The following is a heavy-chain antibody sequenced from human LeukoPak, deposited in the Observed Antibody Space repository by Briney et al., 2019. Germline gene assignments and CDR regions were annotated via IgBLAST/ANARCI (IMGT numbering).Heavy chain of an antibody. J-gene: IGHJ4*02. CDR3: AKDILFSYDSSGYIKN. CDR2: ISWNSGSI. Sequence: GGSLRLSCAASGFTFDDYAMHWVRQAPGKGLEWVSGISWNSGSIGYADSVKGRFTISRDNAKNSLYLQMNSLRAEDTALYYCAKDILFSYDSSGYIKNWGQGTLVTVSS. D-gene: IGHD3-22*01. V-gene: IGHV3-9*01. CDR1: GFTFDDYA.